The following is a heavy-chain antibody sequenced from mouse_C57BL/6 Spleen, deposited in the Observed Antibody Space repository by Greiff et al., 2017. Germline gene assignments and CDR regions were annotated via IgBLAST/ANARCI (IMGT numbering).Heavy chain of an antibody. CDR1: GYTFTSYG. D-gene: IGHD1-1*01. CDR2: IYPRSGNT. V-gene: IGHV1-81*01. CDR3: ALVALDYAMDY. Sequence: QVQLQQSGAELARPGASVKLSCKASGYTFTSYGISWVKQRTGQGLEWIGEIYPRSGNTYYTEKFKGKATLTADKSSSTAFMELRSLTSEDSAVYSCALVALDYAMDYWGQGTSVTVSS. J-gene: IGHJ4*01.